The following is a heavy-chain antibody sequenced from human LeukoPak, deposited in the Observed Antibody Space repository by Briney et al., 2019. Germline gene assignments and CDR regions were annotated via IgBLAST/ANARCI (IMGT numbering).Heavy chain of an antibody. J-gene: IGHJ4*02. CDR1: GFTFSSYA. V-gene: IGHV3-30*01. D-gene: IGHD6-6*01. Sequence: GGSLRLSCAASGFTFSSYAMHWVRQAPGKGLEWVAVISYDGSNKYYADSVKGRFTISRDNSKNTLYLQMNSLRAEDTAVYYCARAPSIAANKNPFDYWGQGTLVTVSS. CDR2: ISYDGSNK. CDR3: ARAPSIAANKNPFDY.